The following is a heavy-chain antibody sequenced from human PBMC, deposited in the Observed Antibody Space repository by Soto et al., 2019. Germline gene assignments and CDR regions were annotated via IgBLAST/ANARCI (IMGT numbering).Heavy chain of an antibody. CDR2: ISGSGGST. J-gene: IGHJ1*01. CDR3: AKGWVGYGDSPAEYFQH. CDR1: GFTFSSYA. V-gene: IGHV3-23*01. D-gene: IGHD4-17*01. Sequence: EVQLLESGGGLVQPGGSLRLSCAASGFTFSSYAMSWVRQAPGKGLEWVSAISGSGGSTYYADSVKGRFTISRDNSKNTLYLQMNSLRAEDTAVYYCAKGWVGYGDSPAEYFQHWGQGTLVTVSS.